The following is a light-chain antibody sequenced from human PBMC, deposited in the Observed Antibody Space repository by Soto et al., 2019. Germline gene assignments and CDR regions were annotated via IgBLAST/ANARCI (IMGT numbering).Light chain of an antibody. CDR3: QTWDTVVV. CDR2: LNRDGSH. V-gene: IGLV4-69*01. CDR1: SGHSDYG. Sequence: QLVLTQSPSASASLGASVKLTCTLSSGHSDYGIAWHQQQLDKAPRYLMKLNRDGSHNKGDGIPARFSGSNSGTERYLIISSRQSDDEADYYCQTWDTVVVFGGGTKLTVL. J-gene: IGLJ2*01.